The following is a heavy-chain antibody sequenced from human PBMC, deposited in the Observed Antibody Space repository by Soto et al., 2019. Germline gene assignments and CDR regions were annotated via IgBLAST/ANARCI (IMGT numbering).Heavy chain of an antibody. D-gene: IGHD3-3*01. CDR2: ISSSGSTI. CDR3: AKGVPAYYYYYLDV. J-gene: IGHJ6*03. CDR1: GFTFSDYY. V-gene: IGHV3-11*01. Sequence: GGSLRLSCAASGFTFSDYYMSWIRQAPGKGLEWVSYISSSGSTIYYADSVKGRFTISRDNAKNSLYLQMNSLRAEDTAVYYWAKGVPAYYYYYLDVWGKGTTVTVPS.